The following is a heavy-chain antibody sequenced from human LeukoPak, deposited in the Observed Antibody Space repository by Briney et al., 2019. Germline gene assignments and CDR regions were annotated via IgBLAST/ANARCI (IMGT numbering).Heavy chain of an antibody. CDR1: GFTFSSYG. D-gene: IGHD3-10*01. CDR2: ISGSGGNV. CDR3: ARDIRNYYDSGAYGWFDP. Sequence: GGSLRLSCAASGFTFSSYGMSWVRQAPGKGLEWVSSISGSGGNVYYAGSVRGRFTISRDNSKNTVYLQMNSLRAEDTATYYCARDIRNYYDSGAYGWFDPWGQGTLVPVSS. J-gene: IGHJ5*02. V-gene: IGHV3-23*01.